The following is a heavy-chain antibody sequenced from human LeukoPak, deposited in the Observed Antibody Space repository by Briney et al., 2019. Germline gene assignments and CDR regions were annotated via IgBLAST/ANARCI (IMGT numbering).Heavy chain of an antibody. CDR1: GYTFTGYY. D-gene: IGHD3-22*01. CDR2: INPSGGST. J-gene: IGHJ5*02. V-gene: IGHV1-46*01. Sequence: EASVKVSCKASGYTFTGYYMHWVRQAPGQGLEWMGIINPSGGSTSYAQKFQGRVTMTRDTSTSTVYMELSSLRSEDTAVYYCARRYYDLRFDPWGQGTLVTVSS. CDR3: ARRYYDLRFDP.